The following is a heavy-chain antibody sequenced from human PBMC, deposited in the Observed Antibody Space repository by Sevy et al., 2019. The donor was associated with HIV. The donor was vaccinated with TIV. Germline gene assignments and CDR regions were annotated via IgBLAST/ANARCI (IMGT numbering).Heavy chain of an antibody. CDR3: AREVHYYSSGFSAGMDV. CDR2: FYLSGSA. J-gene: IGHJ6*02. Sequence: SEILSLTCSVSGVSISSHFWTWIRQPPGKGLEWIGYFYLSGSANYNPSLKSRVTISGDTSKNQFSLKLTSVTAADTAVYYCAREVHYYSSGFSAGMDVWGQGTTVTVSS. V-gene: IGHV4-59*11. CDR1: GVSISSHF. D-gene: IGHD3-10*01.